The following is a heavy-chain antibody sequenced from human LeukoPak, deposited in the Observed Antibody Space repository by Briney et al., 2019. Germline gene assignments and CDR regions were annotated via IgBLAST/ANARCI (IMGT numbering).Heavy chain of an antibody. CDR1: GLTFSSYW. V-gene: IGHV3-74*01. D-gene: IGHD4-11*01. CDR3: ARDPAFDDYSNYGED. J-gene: IGHJ4*02. CDR2: INSDGSST. Sequence: GGFRRLTCAADGLTFSSYWRYWVRQAQGKGMVWVSRINSDGSSTSYADSVKGRFTISRDNAKNTLYLQMNSLRAEDTAVYYCARDPAFDDYSNYGEDWGQGTLVTVSS.